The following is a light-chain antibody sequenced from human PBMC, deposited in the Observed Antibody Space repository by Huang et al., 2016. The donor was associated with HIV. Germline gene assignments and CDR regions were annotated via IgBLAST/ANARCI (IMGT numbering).Light chain of an antibody. V-gene: IGKV3-15*01. CDR3: QQYNNWPPWT. Sequence: EVVMTQSPVTLSVSPGERATLSCRASQSVNNKLAWFQQKPGQAPRLLIHDASIRATGSPDRFSGSVSGTEFTLTISSLQSEDFAVYYCQQYNNWPPWTFGQGTKVEIK. CDR1: QSVNNK. J-gene: IGKJ1*01. CDR2: DAS.